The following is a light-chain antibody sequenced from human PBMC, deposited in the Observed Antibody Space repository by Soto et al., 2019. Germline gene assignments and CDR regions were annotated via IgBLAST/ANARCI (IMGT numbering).Light chain of an antibody. V-gene: IGLV2-23*01. CDR1: NSDVGIYNL. J-gene: IGLJ1*01. Sequence: QSALTQPASVSASPGQSITISCTGTNSDVGIYNLVSWFQQHPGKAPKLMLYEGTKRPSGVSNRFSGSKSGNTASLTISGLQAEDEADYFCCSYAAGSTLLFGTGTKLTVL. CDR3: CSYAAGSTLL. CDR2: EGT.